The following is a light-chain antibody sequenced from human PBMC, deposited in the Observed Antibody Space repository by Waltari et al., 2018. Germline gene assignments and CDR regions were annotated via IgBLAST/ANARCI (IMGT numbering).Light chain of an antibody. CDR2: DAS. Sequence: AVQLTQSPSSLSASVGARVTITCRATQAISSALAWYQQKPGKAPNPLIYDASNLASGVPSRFSGSGSGTHFTLTISSLQPADFATYYCQQSYSAPRTFGQGTKLEIK. CDR1: QAISSA. J-gene: IGKJ2*01. CDR3: QQSYSAPRT. V-gene: IGKV1-13*02.